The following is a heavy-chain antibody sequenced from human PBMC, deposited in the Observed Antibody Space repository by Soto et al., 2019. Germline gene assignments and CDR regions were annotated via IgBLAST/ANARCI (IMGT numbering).Heavy chain of an antibody. CDR2: ISYGGST. CDR3: ARDLRGTSAFDI. J-gene: IGHJ3*02. CDR1: GGSISGYY. Sequence: SLTCTVSGGSISGYYWRWIRQPPGKGLEWIGYISYGGSTNYNPSFKSRVTFSLATSKNQFSLRMTSVTAADTAVYYCARDLRGTSAFDIWGQGAMVTVSS. V-gene: IGHV4-59*01.